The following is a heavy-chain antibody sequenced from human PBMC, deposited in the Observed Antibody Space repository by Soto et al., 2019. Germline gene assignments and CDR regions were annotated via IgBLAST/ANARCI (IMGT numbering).Heavy chain of an antibody. CDR3: ASGASRWYPYFFDS. V-gene: IGHV1-69*13. D-gene: IGHD6-13*01. CDR1: EGTFNSYA. J-gene: IGHJ4*02. CDR2: IIPYYNTL. Sequence: ASVKVSCKASEGTFNSYAIAWVRQAPGQGLEWMGGIIPYYNTLNYAQKFQDRVTITADDSTNTVYMELSSLRSDDTAVYFCASGASRWYPYFFDSWAQGTLVTV.